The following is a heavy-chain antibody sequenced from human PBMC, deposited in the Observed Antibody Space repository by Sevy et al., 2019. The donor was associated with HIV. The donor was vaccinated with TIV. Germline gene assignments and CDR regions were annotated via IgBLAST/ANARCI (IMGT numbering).Heavy chain of an antibody. CDR2: IYHSGST. CDR1: GGSISSSNW. D-gene: IGHD3-3*01. J-gene: IGHJ6*02. CDR3: ARSDYDFWSGTTSYGMYV. V-gene: IGHV4-4*02. Sequence: SETLSLTCAVSGGSISSSNWWSWVRQPPGKGLEWIGEIYHSGSTNYNPSLKSRVTISVDKSKNQFSLKLSSVTAADTAVYYCARSDYDFWSGTTSYGMYVWGQGTTVTVSS.